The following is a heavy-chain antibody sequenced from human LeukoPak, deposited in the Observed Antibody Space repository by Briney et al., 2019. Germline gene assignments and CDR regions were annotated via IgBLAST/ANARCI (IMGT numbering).Heavy chain of an antibody. V-gene: IGHV4-59*01. CDR2: IFNSGNT. CDR3: ARSRDAYNYQIDY. D-gene: IGHD5-24*01. J-gene: IGHJ4*02. Sequence: SETLSLTCTVSGGSISRYFWSWIRQPPGKGLEWIGYIFNSGNTNYNPSLKSRATISVDTSKNQFSLKLSSVTAADTAVYYCARSRDAYNYQIDYWGQGTLVTVSS. CDR1: GGSISRYF.